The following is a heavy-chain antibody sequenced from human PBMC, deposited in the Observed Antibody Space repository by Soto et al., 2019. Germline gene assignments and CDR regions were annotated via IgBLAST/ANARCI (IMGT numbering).Heavy chain of an antibody. CDR1: GFTFSSYS. CDR2: ISSSSSYI. J-gene: IGHJ6*03. D-gene: IGHD3-3*01. V-gene: IGHV3-21*01. Sequence: EVQLVESGGGLVKPGGSLRLSCAASGFTFSSYSMNWVRQAPGKGLEWVSSISSSSSYIYYADSVKGRFTISRDNAKNSLYLQMNSLRAEDTAVYYCARLAFWSGPASYYYYMDVWGKGTTVTVSS. CDR3: ARLAFWSGPASYYYYMDV.